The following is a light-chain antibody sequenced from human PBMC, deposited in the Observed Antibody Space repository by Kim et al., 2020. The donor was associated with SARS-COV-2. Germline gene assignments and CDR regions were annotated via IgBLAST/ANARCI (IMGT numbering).Light chain of an antibody. CDR3: QKYNSAPWT. Sequence: DIQMTQSPSSLSASVGDRVTITCRSSQDINNFLAWYQQRPGKVPKLLIYAASVLQSGVPSRFSASGSGTDFTLTISSLQPEDVATYYCQKYNSAPWTFGQGTKVDIK. CDR2: AAS. V-gene: IGKV1-27*01. CDR1: QDINNF. J-gene: IGKJ1*01.